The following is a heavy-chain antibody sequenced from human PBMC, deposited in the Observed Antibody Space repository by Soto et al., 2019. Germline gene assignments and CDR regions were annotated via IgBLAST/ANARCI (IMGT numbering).Heavy chain of an antibody. D-gene: IGHD6-19*01. J-gene: IGHJ4*02. CDR3: ARDSAAVAGSNDY. Sequence: QVQLVQSGAEVKKPGASVKISCKASGYTFTNYDINWVRQATVQGLEWMGWMNPSNGNTDYAQKFQGRVTMTRNTSTRTAYMELGSLTSEDTAVYYCARDSAAVAGSNDYWGQGTLVTVSS. V-gene: IGHV1-8*01. CDR1: GYTFTNYD. CDR2: MNPSNGNT.